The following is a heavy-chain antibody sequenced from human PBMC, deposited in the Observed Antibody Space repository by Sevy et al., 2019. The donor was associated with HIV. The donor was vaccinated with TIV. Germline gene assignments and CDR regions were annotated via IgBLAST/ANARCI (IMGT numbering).Heavy chain of an antibody. Sequence: GRSLRLSCAASGFTFSSYAMHWVRQAPGKGLEWVAVISYDGSNKYYADSVKGRFTISRDNSKNTLYLQMNSLRAEDTAVYYCAREISGRIVAAVAHYYYGMDVWGQGTTVTVSS. CDR1: GFTFSSYA. D-gene: IGHD6-13*01. CDR3: AREISGRIVAAVAHYYYGMDV. V-gene: IGHV3-30-3*01. J-gene: IGHJ6*02. CDR2: ISYDGSNK.